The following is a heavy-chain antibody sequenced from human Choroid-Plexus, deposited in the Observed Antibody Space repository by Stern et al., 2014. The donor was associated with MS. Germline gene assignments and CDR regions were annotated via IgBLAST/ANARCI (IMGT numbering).Heavy chain of an antibody. V-gene: IGHV3-30*18. Sequence: VQLVESGGGVAQPGRPLILSCAASGFTFSNFGMHWVRQAPGKGLEWVALISDDGSYKYYADSVKGRFTIFRDNSKNPLYMHMNSLRAEDTAVYYCAKDRQWSPSFFSSWGQGSLVTVSS. CDR1: GFTFSNFG. CDR3: AKDRQWSPSFFSS. J-gene: IGHJ5*02. CDR2: ISDDGSYK. D-gene: IGHD2-15*01.